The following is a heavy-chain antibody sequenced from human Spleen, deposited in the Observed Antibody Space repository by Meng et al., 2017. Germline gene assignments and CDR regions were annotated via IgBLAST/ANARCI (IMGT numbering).Heavy chain of an antibody. CDR2: INPNSGGT. CDR3: GIAVAGYFDY. CDR1: GYTFTGYY. Sequence: GRLVQSGAEMRKPAASVKVSCTATGYTFTGYYMHWVRQAPGQGLEWMGRINPNSGGTNYAQKFQGRVTMTRDTSISTAYMELSRLRSDDTAVYYCGIAVAGYFDYWGQGTLVTVSS. J-gene: IGHJ4*02. D-gene: IGHD6-19*01. V-gene: IGHV1-2*06.